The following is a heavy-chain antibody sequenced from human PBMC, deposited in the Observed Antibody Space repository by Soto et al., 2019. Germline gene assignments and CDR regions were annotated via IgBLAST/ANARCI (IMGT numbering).Heavy chain of an antibody. V-gene: IGHV4-34*01. D-gene: IGHD3-10*01. CDR2: INHSGST. J-gene: IGHJ6*02. Sequence: SETLSLTCAVYGGSFSGYYWTWIRQPPGTGLEWIGEINHSGSTNYNPSLKSRVTISVDTSKNQFSLKLSSVTAADTAVYYCARDRYFYASGRSYGLDVWGQGTTVT. CDR1: GGSFSGYY. CDR3: ARDRYFYASGRSYGLDV.